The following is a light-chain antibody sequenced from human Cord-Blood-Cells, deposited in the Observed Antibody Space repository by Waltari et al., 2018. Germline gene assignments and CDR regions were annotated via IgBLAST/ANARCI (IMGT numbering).Light chain of an antibody. Sequence: EIVMTQSPAPLSVSPGERATLSCRASQSVSSNLAWYHQKPGQAPRLLIYGASTRATGIPARFSGSGSGTEFTLTISSLQSEDFAVYYCQQYNNWPALTFGGGTKVEIK. V-gene: IGKV3-15*01. CDR1: QSVSSN. CDR2: GAS. CDR3: QQYNNWPALT. J-gene: IGKJ4*01.